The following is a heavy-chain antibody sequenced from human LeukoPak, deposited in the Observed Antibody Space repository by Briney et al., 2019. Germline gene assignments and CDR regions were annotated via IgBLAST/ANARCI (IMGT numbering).Heavy chain of an antibody. CDR1: GGSFSGYY. Sequence: SETLSLTCAVYGGSFSGYYWSWIRQPPGKGREWIGEINHSGSTNYNPSLKSRVTISVDTSKNQFSLKLSSVTAADTAVYYCARLGYCSSTSCYARDFDYWGQGTLVTVSS. J-gene: IGHJ4*02. V-gene: IGHV4-34*01. CDR3: ARLGYCSSTSCYARDFDY. D-gene: IGHD2-2*01. CDR2: INHSGST.